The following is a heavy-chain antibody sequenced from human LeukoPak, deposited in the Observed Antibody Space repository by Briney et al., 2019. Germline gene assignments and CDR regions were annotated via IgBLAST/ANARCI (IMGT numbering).Heavy chain of an antibody. CDR3: ARVGRGEYCSSTSCYWDYYYMDV. CDR2: MNPNSGNT. V-gene: IGHV1-8*03. CDR1: GYTFTSYD. J-gene: IGHJ6*03. D-gene: IGHD2-2*01. Sequence: GASVKVSCKASGYTFTSYDINWVRQATGQGLEWMGWMNPNSGNTGYAQKFQGRVTITRNTSISTAYMELSSLRSEDTAVYYCARVGRGEYCSSTSCYWDYYYMDVWGKGTTVTVSS.